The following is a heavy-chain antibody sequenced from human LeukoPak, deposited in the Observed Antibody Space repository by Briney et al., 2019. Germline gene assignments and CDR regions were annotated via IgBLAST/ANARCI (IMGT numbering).Heavy chain of an antibody. V-gene: IGHV4-59*11. CDR2: IHYSGST. CDR3: ARDFGRGYCSNTSCFVPWFDP. CDR1: GGSISNHY. J-gene: IGHJ5*02. D-gene: IGHD2-2*01. Sequence: SETLSLTCTVSGGSISNHYWSWIRQPPGKGLEWIGYIHYSGSTNYNPSLKSRVTISVDTSKNQFSLKLTSVTAADTAVYYCARDFGRGYCSNTSCFVPWFDPWGQGTLVTVSS.